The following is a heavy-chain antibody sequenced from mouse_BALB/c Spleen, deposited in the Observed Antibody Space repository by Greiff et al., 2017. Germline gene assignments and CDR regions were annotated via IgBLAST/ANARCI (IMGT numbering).Heavy chain of an antibody. CDR1: GFTFTDYY. CDR2: IRNKANGYTT. Sequence: EVMLVESGGGLVQPGGSLRLSCATSGFTFTDYYMSWVRQPPGKALEWLGFIRNKANGYTTEYSASVKGRFTISRDNSQSVLYLQMNTLRAEDSATYYYAGDMCSITALVGFYYWGQGTPLTVSS. CDR3: AGDMCSITALVGFYY. D-gene: IGHD1-3*01. J-gene: IGHJ2*01. V-gene: IGHV7-3*02.